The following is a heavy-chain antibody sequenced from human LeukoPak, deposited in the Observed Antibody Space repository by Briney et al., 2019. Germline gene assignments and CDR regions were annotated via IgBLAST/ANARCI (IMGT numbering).Heavy chain of an antibody. J-gene: IGHJ4*02. V-gene: IGHV3-7*01. CDR2: IKQDGSEK. Sequence: PGGSLRLSCAASGFTFSGFWMKWVRQAPGKGLEWVANIKQDGSEKYYLDSVKGRFTISRDNAKNSLYLQMNSLRAEDTAVYYCARELEQAFDYWGQGTLVTVSS. CDR1: GFTFSGFW. D-gene: IGHD1/OR15-1a*01. CDR3: ARELEQAFDY.